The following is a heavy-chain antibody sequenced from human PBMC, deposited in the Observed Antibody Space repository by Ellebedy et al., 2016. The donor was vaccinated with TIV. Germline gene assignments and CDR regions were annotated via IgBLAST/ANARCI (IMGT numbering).Heavy chain of an antibody. CDR1: GFTFSDSA. CDR3: GRDGPVSGTYYPYYNYAMAV. Sequence: GESLKISXAASGFTFSDSAMHWVRQAPGKGLEWVAVIAYDGTNEYYGDSVQGRFTVSRDNSKDTLFLHMNSLRAEDAAVYYCGRDGPVSGTYYPYYNYAMAVWGQGTTVTVSS. J-gene: IGHJ6*02. CDR2: IAYDGTNE. D-gene: IGHD3-10*01. V-gene: IGHV3-30*04.